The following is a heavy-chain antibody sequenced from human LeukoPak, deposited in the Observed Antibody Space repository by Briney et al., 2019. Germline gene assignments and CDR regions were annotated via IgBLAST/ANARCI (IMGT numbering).Heavy chain of an antibody. CDR2: IRYDGSNK. CDR1: GFTFSSYG. J-gene: IGHJ4*02. V-gene: IGHV3-30*02. Sequence: TGGSPRLSCAASGFTFSSYGMHWVRQAPGKGLEWVAFIRYDGSNKYYADSVKGRFTISRDNSKNTLYLQMNSLRAEDTAVYYCAKDRLFPSPGDYGDFFDYWGQGTLVTVSS. CDR3: AKDRLFPSPGDYGDFFDY. D-gene: IGHD4-17*01.